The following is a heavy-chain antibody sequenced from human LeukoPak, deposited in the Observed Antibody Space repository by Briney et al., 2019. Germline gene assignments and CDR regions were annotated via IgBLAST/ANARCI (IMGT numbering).Heavy chain of an antibody. CDR2: IGTEDDT. D-gene: IGHD2-8*02. V-gene: IGHV3-13*01. CDR3: ARGRFVLVPSLERWYFDL. CDR1: GFTLRNYD. Sequence: PGGSLRLSRTASGFTLRNYDMHWVRQTTEKGLEWVSGIGTEDDTFYPDSVKGRFTISGENAKSSFYLQMNSVRAGDTAVYYCARGRFVLVPSLERWYFDLWGRGTLVTVSS. J-gene: IGHJ2*01.